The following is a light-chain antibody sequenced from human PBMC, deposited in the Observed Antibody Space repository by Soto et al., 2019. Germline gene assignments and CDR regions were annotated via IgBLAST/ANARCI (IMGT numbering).Light chain of an antibody. V-gene: IGKV1-5*03. CDR1: QTFSSW. Sequence: DIQMTQSPSTLSGSVGDRVTITCRASQTFSSWLAWYQQKPGKAPKLLIYKVSTLKSGVPSRFSGSGSGTEFTLTISSLQPDDFATYYCQHYNSYSEAFGQGTKVELK. CDR2: KVS. CDR3: QHYNSYSEA. J-gene: IGKJ1*01.